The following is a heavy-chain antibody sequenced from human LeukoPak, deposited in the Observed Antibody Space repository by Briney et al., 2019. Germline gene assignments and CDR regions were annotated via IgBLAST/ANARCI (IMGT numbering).Heavy chain of an antibody. V-gene: IGHV3-74*01. J-gene: IGHJ4*02. CDR2: IKGDVSYA. CDR1: GFTFNRYC. Sequence: GGSLRLSCAASGFTFNRYCMHWVRQAPGKGLVWVSRIKGDVSYANYADPVKGRFTISRDNAKNTLYLQMNSPRVEDTSLYYCAGDSDFWSLDYWGQGALVTVSS. D-gene: IGHD3-3*01. CDR3: AGDSDFWSLDY.